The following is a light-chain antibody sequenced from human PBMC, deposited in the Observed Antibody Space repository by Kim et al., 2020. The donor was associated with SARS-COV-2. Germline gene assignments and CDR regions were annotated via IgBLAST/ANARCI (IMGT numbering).Light chain of an antibody. CDR2: EVN. J-gene: IGLJ2*01. CDR3: CSSAGSITVI. V-gene: IGLV2-23*02. CDR1: SSDVGSYNL. Sequence: QSALTQPASVSGSPGQSITISCTGTSSDVGSYNLVSWYQQHPGKAPKLIIYEVNKWPSGVSNRFSGSKSGNTASLTISGLQAEDEADYYCCSSAGSITVIFGGGTKLTV.